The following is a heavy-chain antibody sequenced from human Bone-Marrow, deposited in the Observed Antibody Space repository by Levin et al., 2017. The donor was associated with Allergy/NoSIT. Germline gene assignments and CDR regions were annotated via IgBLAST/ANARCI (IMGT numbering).Heavy chain of an antibody. J-gene: IGHJ6*02. CDR3: ASWAMFYYDGSDFDYFYYGMDV. CDR1: GLSFSNYD. V-gene: IGHV3-21*06. CDR2: ISGGSSRI. Sequence: TGGSLRLSCAASGLSFSNYDMNWVRQAPGKGLEWVSSISGGSSRIYYADSVKGRFTISRDNAKNSLYLQMNSLRVEDTAVYYCASWAMFYYDGSDFDYFYYGMDVWGQGTTVTVSS. D-gene: IGHD3-16*01.